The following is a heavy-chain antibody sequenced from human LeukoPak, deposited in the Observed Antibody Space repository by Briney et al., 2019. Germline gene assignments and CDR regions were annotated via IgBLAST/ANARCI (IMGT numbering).Heavy chain of an antibody. CDR2: IWYDGSNK. CDR3: ARGYRYDILTGYYPPSDYFDY. D-gene: IGHD3-9*01. Sequence: PGGSLRLSCAAPGFTFSSYGMHWVRQAPGKGLEWVAVIWYDGSNKYYADSVKGRFTISRDNSKNTLYLQMNSLRAEDTAVYYCARGYRYDILTGYYPPSDYFDYWGQGTLVTVSS. V-gene: IGHV3-33*01. CDR1: GFTFSSYG. J-gene: IGHJ4*02.